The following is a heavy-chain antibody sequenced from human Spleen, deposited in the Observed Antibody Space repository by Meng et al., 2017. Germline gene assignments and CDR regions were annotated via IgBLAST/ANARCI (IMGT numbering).Heavy chain of an antibody. CDR1: GFTFSSYN. D-gene: IGHD6-19*01. CDR2: INTDASST. V-gene: IGHV3-74*03. J-gene: IGHJ4*02. CDR3: ARDKAVSGTGFDK. Sequence: GESLKISCAASGFTFSSYNMHWVRQTPGEGLVWVSRINTDASSTTYADSVKGRFTISRDDAKNTVYLQMNSLRAEDTAVYYCARDKAVSGTGFDKWGQGMLVTVSS.